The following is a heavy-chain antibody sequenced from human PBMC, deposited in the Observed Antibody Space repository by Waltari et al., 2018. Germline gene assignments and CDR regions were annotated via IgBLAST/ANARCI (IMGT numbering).Heavy chain of an antibody. D-gene: IGHD6-13*01. Sequence: QVQLQESGPGLVKPSETLSLTCTVSGGSISSYYWSWIRQPPGTGLEWIGYIYYSGSTNYNPSLKSRVTISVDTSKNQFSLKLSSVTAADTAVYYCARVRPIAAAGVYYYYYYYMDVWGKGTTVTVSS. CDR3: ARVRPIAAAGVYYYYYYYMDV. V-gene: IGHV4-59*01. CDR1: GGSISSYY. CDR2: IYYSGST. J-gene: IGHJ6*03.